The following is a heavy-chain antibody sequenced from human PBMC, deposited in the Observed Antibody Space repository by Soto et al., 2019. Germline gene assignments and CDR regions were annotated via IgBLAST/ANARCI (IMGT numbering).Heavy chain of an antibody. Sequence: SETLSLTCTVSGGPISSYYWSWIRQPPGKGLEWIGYIYYSGSTNYNPSLKSRVTISVDTSKNQFSLKLSSVTAADTAVYYCARDLGGSSWYGGGYFDYWGQGTLVTVSS. CDR3: ARDLGGSSWYGGGYFDY. CDR2: IYYSGST. CDR1: GGPISSYY. V-gene: IGHV4-59*01. D-gene: IGHD6-13*01. J-gene: IGHJ4*02.